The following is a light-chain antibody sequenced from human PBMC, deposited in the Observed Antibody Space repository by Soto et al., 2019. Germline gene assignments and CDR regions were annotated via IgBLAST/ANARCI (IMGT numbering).Light chain of an antibody. CDR2: TAS. J-gene: IGKJ1*01. CDR1: QDISRY. Sequence: DIQVTQSPSAMSASVGDRVTITCRASQDISRYLAWFQQKPGKVPERLVYTASALQSGVPSRFSGSGSGTEFTLTISSLQPEDFTTYYCLQHYDYPWMFGLGTKVEMK. CDR3: LQHYDYPWM. V-gene: IGKV1-17*03.